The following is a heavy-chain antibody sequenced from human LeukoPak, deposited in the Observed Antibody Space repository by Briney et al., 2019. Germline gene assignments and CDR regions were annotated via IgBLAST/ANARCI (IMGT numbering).Heavy chain of an antibody. D-gene: IGHD1-26*01. J-gene: IGHJ5*02. Sequence: SETLSLTCVVSGASISSYYWTWIRQPAGKGLEWIGRIYTSGSTTYNPSLKSRVTMSVHTSKNQFSLNLTSVTAADTAVYYCVRDRGGFDPWGQGILVTVSS. CDR1: GASISSYY. CDR2: IYTSGST. V-gene: IGHV4-4*07. CDR3: VRDRGGFDP.